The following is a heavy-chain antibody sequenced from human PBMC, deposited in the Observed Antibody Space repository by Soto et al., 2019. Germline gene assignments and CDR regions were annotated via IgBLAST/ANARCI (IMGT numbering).Heavy chain of an antibody. D-gene: IGHD3-22*01. J-gene: IGHJ4*02. Sequence: GESLKISCKGSGYSFTGYWIGWVRQMPGKGLEWMGIIYPGDSDTRYSPSFQGQVTISADKSISTAYLQWSSLEASDTAMYYWAIHVPVVYYDSSGHEASAGYIDHWGQGTLVTVSS. CDR1: GYSFTGYW. CDR3: AIHVPVVYYDSSGHEASAGYIDH. CDR2: IYPGDSDT. V-gene: IGHV5-51*01.